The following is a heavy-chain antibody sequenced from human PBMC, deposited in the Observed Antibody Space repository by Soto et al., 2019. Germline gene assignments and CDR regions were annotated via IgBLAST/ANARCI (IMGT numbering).Heavy chain of an antibody. CDR1: GFTVSSNY. Sequence: PGGSLRLSCAASGFTVSSNYMSWVRQAPGKGLEWVSVIYSGGSTYYADSVKGRLTISRHNSKNTLYLQMNSLRAEDTAVYYCARSETTSKDYYYYYMDVWGKGTTVTVSS. D-gene: IGHD4-4*01. CDR3: ARSETTSKDYYYYYMDV. CDR2: IYSGGST. J-gene: IGHJ6*03. V-gene: IGHV3-53*04.